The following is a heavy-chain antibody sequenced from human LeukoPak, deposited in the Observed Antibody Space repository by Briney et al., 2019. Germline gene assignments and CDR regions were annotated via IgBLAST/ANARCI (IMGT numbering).Heavy chain of an antibody. CDR1: GFAFSRFA. CDR3: AKDANYYDSSGFFIPFDY. V-gene: IGHV3-23*01. Sequence: GGSLRLSCSASGFAFSRFAMTWVRHLPGKGLDWVSTISGNGHQTYYGDSVKGRFSVSRDNSKDILYLQMDSLRADDSALYYCAKDANYYDSSGFFIPFDYWGQGTLVTVSS. CDR2: ISGNGHQT. J-gene: IGHJ4*02. D-gene: IGHD3-22*01.